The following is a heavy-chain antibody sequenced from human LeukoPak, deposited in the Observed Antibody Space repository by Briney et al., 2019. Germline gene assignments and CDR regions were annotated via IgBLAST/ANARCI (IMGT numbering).Heavy chain of an antibody. V-gene: IGHV3-43D*03. CDR3: AKEAGIRRYYYYYYYMDV. Sequence: GGSLRLSCAASGFTFDDYAMHWVRHAPGKGLEWVSLISWDGGSTYYADSVKGRFTISRDNSKNSLYLQMNSLRAEDTALYYCAKEAGIRRYYYYYYYMDVWGKGTTVTVSS. D-gene: IGHD6-13*01. J-gene: IGHJ6*03. CDR2: ISWDGGST. CDR1: GFTFDDYA.